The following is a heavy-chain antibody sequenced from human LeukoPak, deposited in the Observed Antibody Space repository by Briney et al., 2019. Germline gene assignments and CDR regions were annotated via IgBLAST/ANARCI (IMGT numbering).Heavy chain of an antibody. CDR2: ISYTGTYI. D-gene: IGHD1-26*01. J-gene: IGHJ4*02. CDR1: AFSLNAYN. CDR3: VRDRGTYRPIDY. Sequence: NAGGSLRLSCAASAFSLNAYNMNWVRQAPGKGLEWVSSISYTGTYIYYADSVKGRFTISRDNAQNSLYLQMNSLRAEGTAICYCVRDRGTYRPIDYWGQGTLVTVSS. V-gene: IGHV3-21*04.